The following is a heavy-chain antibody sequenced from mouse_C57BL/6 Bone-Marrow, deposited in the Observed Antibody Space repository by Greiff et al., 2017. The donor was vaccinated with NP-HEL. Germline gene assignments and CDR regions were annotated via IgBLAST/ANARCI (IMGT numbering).Heavy chain of an antibody. CDR1: GFTFSSYA. CDR2: ISDGGSYT. Sequence: EVNLVESGGGLVKPGGSLKLSCAASGFTFSSYAMSWVRQTPEKRLEWVATISDGGSYTYYPDNVKGRFTISRDNAKNNLYLQMSHLKSEDTAMYYCARAPLHYYGSSYGYAMDYWGQGTSVTVSS. D-gene: IGHD1-1*01. V-gene: IGHV5-4*03. J-gene: IGHJ4*01. CDR3: ARAPLHYYGSSYGYAMDY.